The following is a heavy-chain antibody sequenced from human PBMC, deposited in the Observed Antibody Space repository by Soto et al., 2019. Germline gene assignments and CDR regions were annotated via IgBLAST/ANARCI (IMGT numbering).Heavy chain of an antibody. CDR2: IYYSGST. Sequence: SETLSLTCTVSGGSISSGGYYWSWIRQHPGKGLEWIGYIYYSGSTYYSPSLKSRVTISVDTSKNQFSLKLSSVTAADTAVYYCARGVLWFGELYLPSSPLGGFDPWGQGTLVTVSS. V-gene: IGHV4-31*03. D-gene: IGHD3-10*01. CDR3: ARGVLWFGELYLPSSPLGGFDP. J-gene: IGHJ5*02. CDR1: GGSISSGGYY.